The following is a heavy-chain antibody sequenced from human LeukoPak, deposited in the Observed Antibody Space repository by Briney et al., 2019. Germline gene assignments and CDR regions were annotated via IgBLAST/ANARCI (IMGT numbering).Heavy chain of an antibody. CDR2: ISSSSYI. Sequence: PGGSLRLSCAASGFTFSSYSMNWVRQAPGKGLEWVPSISSSSYIYYADSVKGRFTISRDNAKNSLYLQMNSLRAEDTAVYYCAREDSVAGALADYWGQGTLVTVSS. CDR3: AREDSVAGALADY. V-gene: IGHV3-21*01. CDR1: GFTFSSYS. J-gene: IGHJ4*02. D-gene: IGHD6-19*01.